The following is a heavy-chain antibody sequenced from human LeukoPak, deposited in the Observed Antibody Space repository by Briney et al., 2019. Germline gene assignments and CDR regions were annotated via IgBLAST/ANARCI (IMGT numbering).Heavy chain of an antibody. J-gene: IGHJ4*02. CDR1: GITLSNYG. Sequence: GGSLRLSCAVSGITLSNYGMTWVRQAPGKGLEWVAGISGSGGSTNYADSVKGRFTISRDNPKNTLYLQMNSLRAEDTAVYFCARRGVVIRVILVGFHKEAYYFDSWGQGALVTVSS. D-gene: IGHD3-22*01. CDR3: ARRGVVIRVILVGFHKEAYYFDS. V-gene: IGHV3-23*01. CDR2: ISGSGGST.